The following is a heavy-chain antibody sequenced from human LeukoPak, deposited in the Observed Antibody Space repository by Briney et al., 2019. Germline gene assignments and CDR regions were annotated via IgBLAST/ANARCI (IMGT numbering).Heavy chain of an antibody. J-gene: IGHJ3*02. CDR2: IYYSGST. V-gene: IGHV4-59*01. D-gene: IGHD5-24*01. Sequence: SETLSLTCSVSGGSISSYYWSWIRQPPGKGLEWIGYIYYSGSTKYNPSLKSRVTTSVETSKNQFSLKLSSVTAADTAVYYCARGSDGWLRAAFDTWGQGTMVTVSS. CDR1: GGSISSYY. CDR3: ARGSDGWLRAAFDT.